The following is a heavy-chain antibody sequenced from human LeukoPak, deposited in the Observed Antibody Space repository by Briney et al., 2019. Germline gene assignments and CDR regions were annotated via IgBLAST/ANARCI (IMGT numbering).Heavy chain of an antibody. D-gene: IGHD6-13*01. CDR2: ISSSSSYT. V-gene: IGHV3-11*06. CDR3: AREPLAAAGRLVDY. CDR1: GFTFSDYY. Sequence: GGSLRLSCAASGFTFSDYYMSWIRQAPGKGLEWVSYISSSSSYTNYADSVEGRFTISRDNAKNSLYLQMNSLRAEDTAVYYCAREPLAAAGRLVDYWGQGTLVTVSS. J-gene: IGHJ4*02.